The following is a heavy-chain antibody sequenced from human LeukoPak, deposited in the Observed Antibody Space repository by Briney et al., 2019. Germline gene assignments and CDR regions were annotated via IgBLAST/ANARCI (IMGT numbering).Heavy chain of an antibody. V-gene: IGHV3-74*01. Sequence: GGSLRLSCAASGFTFSSYWMHWVRQAPGKGLVWVSRINSDGSSTSYADSVKGRFTISRDNAKNTLYLQMNSLRAEDTAVYYCARVRYYSNWFDPWGQGTLVTVSS. CDR3: ARVRYYSNWFDP. J-gene: IGHJ5*02. CDR2: INSDGSST. CDR1: GFTFSSYW. D-gene: IGHD3-10*01.